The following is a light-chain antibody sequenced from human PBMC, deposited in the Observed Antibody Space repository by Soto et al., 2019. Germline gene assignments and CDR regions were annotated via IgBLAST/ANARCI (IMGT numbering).Light chain of an antibody. Sequence: QSVLTQPPSVSGAPGQRVTISCTGSSSNIGGGYDVHWYQQLPGTAPKLLIYVNSNRPSGVPDRFSGSKSGTSASLAITGIPAEDEDDYYCRSYDSSLSGSKLFGGGTKVTVL. CDR1: SSNIGGGYD. J-gene: IGLJ3*02. V-gene: IGLV1-40*01. CDR3: RSYDSSLSGSKL. CDR2: VNS.